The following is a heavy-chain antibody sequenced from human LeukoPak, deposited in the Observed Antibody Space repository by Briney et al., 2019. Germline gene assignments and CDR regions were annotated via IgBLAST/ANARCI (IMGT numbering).Heavy chain of an antibody. D-gene: IGHD2-15*01. V-gene: IGHV3-23*01. CDR3: AKVREIYCSGGSCFFDY. CDR1: GFTFNPYS. Sequence: PGGSLRLSCATSGFTFNPYSINWVRQAPGKGLEWVSAISGSGGSTYYADSVKGRFTISRDNSKNTLYLQMNSLRAEDTAVYYCAKVREIYCSGGSCFFDYWGQGTLVTVSS. J-gene: IGHJ4*02. CDR2: ISGSGGST.